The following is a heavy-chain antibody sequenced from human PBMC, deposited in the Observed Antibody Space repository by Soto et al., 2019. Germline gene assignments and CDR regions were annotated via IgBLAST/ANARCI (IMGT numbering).Heavy chain of an antibody. Sequence: GESLKISCKGSGYSFTSYWTSWVRHMPGKGLEWMGRIDPSDSYTNYSPSFQVHVTISADKSISTAYLQWSSLKASDTAMYDGARSVAAAGTFDPWGQGTLVPVSS. D-gene: IGHD6-13*01. CDR2: IDPSDSYT. J-gene: IGHJ5*02. V-gene: IGHV5-10-1*01. CDR3: ARSVAAAGTFDP. CDR1: GYSFTSYW.